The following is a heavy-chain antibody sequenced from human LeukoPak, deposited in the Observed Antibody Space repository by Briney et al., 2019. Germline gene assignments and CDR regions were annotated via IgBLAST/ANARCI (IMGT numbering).Heavy chain of an antibody. CDR2: INYSGRT. J-gene: IGHJ4*02. Sequence: SETLSLTCTISDDSITNNRYFWAWIRQPTGKGLEWIGSINYSGRTYYNPSLKSRLTMSVDTAKRQFSLKLTSVTAADTALYYCARDIDDVGALLDFWGQGTLVTVSS. CDR1: DDSITNNRYF. CDR3: ARDIDDVGALLDF. V-gene: IGHV4-39*07. D-gene: IGHD1-26*01.